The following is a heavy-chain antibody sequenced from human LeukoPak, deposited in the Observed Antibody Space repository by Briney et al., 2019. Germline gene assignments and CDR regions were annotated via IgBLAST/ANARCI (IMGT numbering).Heavy chain of an antibody. CDR1: GFTFNSCA. CDR2: ISYDGSNK. Sequence: GGYLRLYCAASGFTFNSCALSWVGQAPGKGREWVAVISYDGSNKYYADSVRGRFTISRDNSKNTLYLQMYSVRAEDTAVYYCARDENYYGSGSYPGFWGQASQLTVPS. V-gene: IGHV3-30*04. J-gene: IGHJ4*02. D-gene: IGHD3-10*01. CDR3: ARDENYYGSGSYPGF.